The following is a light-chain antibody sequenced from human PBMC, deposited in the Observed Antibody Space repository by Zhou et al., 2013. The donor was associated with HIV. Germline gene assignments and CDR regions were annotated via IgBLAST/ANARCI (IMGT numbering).Light chain of an antibody. J-gene: IGKJ3*01. CDR3: QQYDNLPL. CDR1: QAINYD. V-gene: IGKV1-33*01. CDR2: AAS. Sequence: IQMTQAPSSVSAYVGDKVIVTCRASQAINYDLMWFQQKSGKSPKSLIFAASNLQRGVPSRFSGSGSGTDFTFTISSLQPEDIATYYCQQYDNLPLFGPGTKVDIK.